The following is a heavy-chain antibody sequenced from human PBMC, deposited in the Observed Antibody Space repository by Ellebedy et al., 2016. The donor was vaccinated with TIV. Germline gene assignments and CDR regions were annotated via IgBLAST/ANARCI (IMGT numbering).Heavy chain of an antibody. D-gene: IGHD3/OR15-3a*01. J-gene: IGHJ6*02. V-gene: IGHV1-2*04. CDR3: ARWRFSDWNGGGAYYYYGMDV. CDR2: INPNSGGT. Sequence: ASVKVSCKASGYTFTGYYMHWVRQAPGQGLEWMGWINPNSGGTNYAQKFQGWVTMTRDTSISTAYMELSRLRSDDTAVYYCARWRFSDWNGGGAYYYYGMDVWGQGTTVTVSS. CDR1: GYTFTGYY.